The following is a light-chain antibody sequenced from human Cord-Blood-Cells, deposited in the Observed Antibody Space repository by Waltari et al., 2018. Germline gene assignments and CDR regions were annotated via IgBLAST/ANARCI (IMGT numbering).Light chain of an antibody. Sequence: DIVMTQPPDSLAVSLGERATINCKSRQSVLYSSNNKNYLAWYQQKPGQPPKLLIYCASTRESGVPDRFSGSGSGTDFTLTISSLQAEDVAVYYCQQYYSTPQTFGQGTKVEIK. CDR2: CAS. CDR3: QQYYSTPQT. J-gene: IGKJ1*01. V-gene: IGKV4-1*01. CDR1: QSVLYSSNNKNY.